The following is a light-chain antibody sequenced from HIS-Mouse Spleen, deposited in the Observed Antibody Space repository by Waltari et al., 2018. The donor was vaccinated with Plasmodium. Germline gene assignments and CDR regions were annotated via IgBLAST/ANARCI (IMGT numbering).Light chain of an antibody. CDR3: QTWGTGIQV. J-gene: IGLJ3*02. V-gene: IGLV4-69*01. CDR1: SGHSSYA. Sequence: QLVLTQSPSASASLGASVKLTCTLSSGHSSYAIAWHQQQPEKGPRYLMKLNSDGSQSKGDGIPARFSGSSSGAERYLTISSLQSEDEADYYCQTWGTGIQVVGGGTKLTVL. CDR2: LNSDGSQ.